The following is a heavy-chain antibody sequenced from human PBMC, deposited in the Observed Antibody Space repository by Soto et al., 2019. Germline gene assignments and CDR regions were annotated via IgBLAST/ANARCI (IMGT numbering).Heavy chain of an antibody. CDR1: GGTFSSYA. Sequence: QVQLVQSGAEVKKPGSSVKVSCKASGGTFSSYAISWVRQAPGQGLEWMGGIIPIFGTANYAQKFQGRVTITADESTSTAYMERSSVRDEDTAVYYCARKSFAFGGVIVHYYFDFWGQGTLVTVSS. D-gene: IGHD3-16*02. V-gene: IGHV1-69*01. CDR3: ARKSFAFGGVIVHYYFDF. CDR2: IIPIFGTA. J-gene: IGHJ4*02.